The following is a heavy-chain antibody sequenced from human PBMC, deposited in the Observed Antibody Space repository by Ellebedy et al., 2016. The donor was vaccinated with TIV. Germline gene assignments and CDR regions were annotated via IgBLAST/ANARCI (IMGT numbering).Heavy chain of an antibody. CDR1: GYTFTSYA. CDR3: ARGLQWLVPPGGD. CDR2: INAGNGNT. J-gene: IGHJ4*02. V-gene: IGHV1-3*01. Sequence: ASVKVSXKASGYTFTSYAMHWVRQAPGQRLEWMGWINAGNGNTKYSQKFQGRVTITRDTSASTAYMELSSLRSEDTAVYYCARGLQWLVPPGGDWGQGTLVTVSS. D-gene: IGHD6-19*01.